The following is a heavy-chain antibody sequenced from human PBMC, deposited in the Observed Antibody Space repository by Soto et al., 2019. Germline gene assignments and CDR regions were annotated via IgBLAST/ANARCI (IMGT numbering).Heavy chain of an antibody. J-gene: IGHJ6*02. CDR1: GGSISSYY. Sequence: QVQLQESGPGLVKPSETLSLTCTVSGGSISSYYWSWIRQPPGKGLEWIGYIYYSGSTNYNPSLKSRVTISVDTSKNQFSLKLSSVTAADTAVYYCARYGSGSYPFYYYYGMDVWGQGTTVTVSS. CDR3: ARYGSGSYPFYYYYGMDV. D-gene: IGHD3-10*01. V-gene: IGHV4-59*01. CDR2: IYYSGST.